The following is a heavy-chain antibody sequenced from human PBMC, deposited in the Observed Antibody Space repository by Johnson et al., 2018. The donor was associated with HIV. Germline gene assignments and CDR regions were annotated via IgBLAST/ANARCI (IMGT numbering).Heavy chain of an antibody. V-gene: IGHV3-64*04. CDR2: ISSNGGST. Sequence: QVQLVESGGGLVQPGGSLRLSCAASGFIFSSYAMHWVRQAPGKGLEYVSAISSNGGSTYYADSVKGRFTISRDNSKNTLYLQMNSLRAEDTAVYYCAKDRGLLDAFDIWGQGTMVTVSS. CDR3: AKDRGLLDAFDI. J-gene: IGHJ3*02. CDR1: GFIFSSYA.